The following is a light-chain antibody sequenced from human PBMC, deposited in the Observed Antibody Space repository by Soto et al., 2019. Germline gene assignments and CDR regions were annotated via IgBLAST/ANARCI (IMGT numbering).Light chain of an antibody. CDR2: LNSDGSH. J-gene: IGLJ2*01. V-gene: IGLV4-69*01. Sequence: QSVLTQSPSASASLGASVTLTCTLSSGHSNYAIAWHQQQSEKGPRYLMKLNSDGSHSKGDGIPDRFSGSSSGAERYLTISSLQYEDEADYYCQTWGSGIVVFGGGTKVTVL. CDR1: SGHSNYA. CDR3: QTWGSGIVV.